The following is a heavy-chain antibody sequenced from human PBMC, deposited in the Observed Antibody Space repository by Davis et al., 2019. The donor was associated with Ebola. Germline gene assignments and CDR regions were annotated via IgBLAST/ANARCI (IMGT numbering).Heavy chain of an antibody. D-gene: IGHD2-21*01. V-gene: IGHV1-8*01. CDR2: MDPHCGDT. CDR3: ARGRTIVAGGLSDDFDY. J-gene: IGHJ4*02. CDR1: GYTFSRYD. Sequence: AASVKVSCNASGYTFSRYDINWVRQAAGQGLEWVGWMDPHCGDTVYDQKFQGRITMTMNTSIGTAYMELRSLRSDDTAVYYCARGRTIVAGGLSDDFDYWGQGTLVTVSS.